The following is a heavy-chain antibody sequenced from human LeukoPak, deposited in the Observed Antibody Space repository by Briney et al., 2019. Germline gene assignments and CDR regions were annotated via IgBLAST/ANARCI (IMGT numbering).Heavy chain of an antibody. V-gene: IGHV4-59*08. D-gene: IGHD2-15*01. J-gene: IGHJ5*02. CDR2: IFYSGTT. Sequence: SETLSLTCAVYGGSFSGYYWSWIRQPPGEGLEWIGYIFYSGTTKYNPSLGSRITISVDTPKNQVSLRLYSVTAADTAVYYCARHESCGGGTCSTGRWFDPWGQGTLVTVSS. CDR1: GGSFSGYY. CDR3: ARHESCGGGTCSTGRWFDP.